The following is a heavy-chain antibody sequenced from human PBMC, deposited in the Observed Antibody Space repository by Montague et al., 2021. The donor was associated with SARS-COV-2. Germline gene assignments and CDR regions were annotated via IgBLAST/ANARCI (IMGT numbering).Heavy chain of an antibody. CDR3: ARAHVGLNTYYYGSGSYLKGGYYYMDV. J-gene: IGHJ6*03. Sequence: SETLSLTCTVSGGSISSCYWSWIRQPPGKGLEWIGYIYYSGSTNYNPSLKSRVTISVDTSKNQFSLKLSSVTAADTAVYYCARAHVGLNTYYYGSGSYLKGGYYYMDVWGKGTTVTVSS. V-gene: IGHV4-59*01. D-gene: IGHD3-10*01. CDR2: IYYSGST. CDR1: GGSISSCY.